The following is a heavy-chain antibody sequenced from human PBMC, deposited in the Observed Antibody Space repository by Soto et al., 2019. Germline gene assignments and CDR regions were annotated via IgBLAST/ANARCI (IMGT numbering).Heavy chain of an antibody. CDR1: GCSISSGDYY. D-gene: IGHD3-3*01. CDR3: ARWWSGSRQGFDP. CDR2: IYYSGST. V-gene: IGHV4-31*03. Sequence: QVQLQESGPGLVKPSQTLSLTCTVSGCSISSGDYYWSWIRQHPGKGLEWIGYIYYSGSTNYNPSXXXRXXISVDTSKNPFSLKLSSVTAADTAVYYCARWWSGSRQGFDPWGQGTLVTVSS. J-gene: IGHJ5*02.